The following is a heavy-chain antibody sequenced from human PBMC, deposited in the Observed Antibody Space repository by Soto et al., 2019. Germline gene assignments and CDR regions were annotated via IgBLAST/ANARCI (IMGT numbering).Heavy chain of an antibody. Sequence: SETLSLTCAVYGGSFSGYYWSWIRQPPGKGLEWIGSIYYSGSTYYNPSLKSRVTISVDTSKNQFSLILYSVTAADTGVYYCARYSAASGTYYFDYWGQGTLVTAPQ. D-gene: IGHD6-13*01. V-gene: IGHV4-34*01. CDR2: IYYSGST. CDR1: GGSFSGYY. J-gene: IGHJ4*01. CDR3: ARYSAASGTYYFDY.